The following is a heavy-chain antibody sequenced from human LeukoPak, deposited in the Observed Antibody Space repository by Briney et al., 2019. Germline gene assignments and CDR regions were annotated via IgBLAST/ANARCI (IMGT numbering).Heavy chain of an antibody. J-gene: IGHJ4*02. Sequence: GGSLRLSCAASGFTFSNYAMRWDRQASGKGLKWVSGISGSGDSTYYADSVKGRFTISRDNSKNTLYLKMNSLRAEDTAVYYCARRSGIAVAGAFDYWGQGTLVTVSS. CDR3: ARRSGIAVAGAFDY. V-gene: IGHV3-23*01. CDR2: ISGSGDST. D-gene: IGHD6-19*01. CDR1: GFTFSNYA.